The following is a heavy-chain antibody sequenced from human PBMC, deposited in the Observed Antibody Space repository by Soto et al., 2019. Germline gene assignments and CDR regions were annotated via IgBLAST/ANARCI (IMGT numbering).Heavy chain of an antibody. Sequence: ASVKVSCKASGYTFTSCGISWVRQAPGQGLEWMGWISAYNGNTNYAQKFQGRVTMTTDTSTNTAYMELGSLRSDDTAVYYCARVPDPTDYYYYYIDVWGKGTTVTVSS. V-gene: IGHV1-18*01. CDR2: ISAYNGNT. CDR1: GYTFTSCG. CDR3: ARVPDPTDYYYYYIDV. J-gene: IGHJ6*03.